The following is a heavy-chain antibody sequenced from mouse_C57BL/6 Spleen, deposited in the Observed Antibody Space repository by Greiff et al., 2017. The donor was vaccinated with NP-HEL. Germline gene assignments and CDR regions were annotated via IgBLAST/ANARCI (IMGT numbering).Heavy chain of an antibody. CDR3: ARNHHYYGSSYFDY. D-gene: IGHD1-1*01. V-gene: IGHV1-59*01. J-gene: IGHJ2*01. CDR1: GYTFTSYW. Sequence: QVQLQQPGAELVRPGTSVKLSCKASGYTFTSYWMHWVKQRPGQGLEWIGVIDPSDSYTNYNQKFKGKATLTVDTSSSTAYMQLSSLTSEDSAVYYCARNHHYYGSSYFDYWGQGTTLTVSS. CDR2: IDPSDSYT.